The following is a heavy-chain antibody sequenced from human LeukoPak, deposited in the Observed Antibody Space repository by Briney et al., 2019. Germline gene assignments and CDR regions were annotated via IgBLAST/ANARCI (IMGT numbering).Heavy chain of an antibody. Sequence: GGSLRLSCAASGFTFRSYEMNWVRQDPGKGLEWVSYISSSGSTIYYADSVKGRFTLSRDNSKNTLYLHMNSLRAEDTAVYYSSYGSGSYMDVWGKGTTVTVSS. CDR1: GFTFRSYE. J-gene: IGHJ6*03. CDR3: SYGSGSYMDV. V-gene: IGHV3-48*03. D-gene: IGHD3-10*01. CDR2: ISSSGSTI.